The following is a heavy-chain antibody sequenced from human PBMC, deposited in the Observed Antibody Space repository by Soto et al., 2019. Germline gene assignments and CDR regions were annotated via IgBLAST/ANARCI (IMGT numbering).Heavy chain of an antibody. CDR1: GYTFTSYG. V-gene: IGHV1-18*01. Sequence: QVQLVQSGAEVKKPGASVNVSCKASGYTFTSYGISWVRQAPGEGLEWMGWISAYNGNTNYAQKLQGRGTMTTDTSTSTAYMELRSLRSDDTAVYYCAREGDILTGSAGRPWGEGNYGMDVWGQGTTVTVSS. CDR3: AREGDILTGSAGRPWGEGNYGMDV. CDR2: ISAYNGNT. J-gene: IGHJ6*02. D-gene: IGHD3-9*01.